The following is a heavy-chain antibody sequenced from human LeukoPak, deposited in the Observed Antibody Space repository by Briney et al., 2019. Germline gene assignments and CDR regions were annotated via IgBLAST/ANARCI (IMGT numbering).Heavy chain of an antibody. Sequence: SGPTLVNPTQTLTLTCTFSGFSLSSSGMAVGWIRQPPGKALEWLGLIYWSDDQHYSPSLKSRVTITKVASKNQVVLTMTKMDSVDTYTYYCAHRQAVTTFWFDPWGQGTLVTVSS. CDR2: IYWSDDQ. V-gene: IGHV2-5*01. CDR1: GFSLSSSGMA. J-gene: IGHJ5*02. D-gene: IGHD4-17*01. CDR3: AHRQAVTTFWFDP.